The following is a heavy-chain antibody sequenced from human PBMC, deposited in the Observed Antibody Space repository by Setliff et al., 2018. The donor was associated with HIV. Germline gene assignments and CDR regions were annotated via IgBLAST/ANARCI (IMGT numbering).Heavy chain of an antibody. Sequence: PGGSLRLSCATSGFNFNEAWMHWVRQASGKGLEWVGRIRSKTNNYATEYAASVKGRFTISRDDSKNTAYLQMNSLKTEDTAVYYCSGWKGDYYDSSGVNGYWGQGTLVTVSS. J-gene: IGHJ4*02. V-gene: IGHV3-73*01. CDR2: IRSKTNNYAT. D-gene: IGHD3-22*01. CDR1: GFNFNEAW. CDR3: SGWKGDYYDSSGVNGY.